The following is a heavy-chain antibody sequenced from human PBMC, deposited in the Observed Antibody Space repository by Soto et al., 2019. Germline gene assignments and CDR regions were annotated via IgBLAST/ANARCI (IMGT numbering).Heavy chain of an antibody. D-gene: IGHD3-3*01. V-gene: IGHV2-5*02. CDR2: IYWDDDK. Sequence: QITLKESGPTLVKPTQTLTLTCTFSGFSLSTSGVGVGWIRQPPGKALEWLALIYWDDDKRYSPSLKSSLTINKDTSKSQVVITMPNMDPVDTATYYCAHKRGYYDFWSGYAPWGQGTLVTVSS. J-gene: IGHJ5*02. CDR1: GFSLSTSGVG. CDR3: AHKRGYYDFWSGYAP.